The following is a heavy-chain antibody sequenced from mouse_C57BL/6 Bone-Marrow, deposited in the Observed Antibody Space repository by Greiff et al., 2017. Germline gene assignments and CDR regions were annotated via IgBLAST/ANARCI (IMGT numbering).Heavy chain of an antibody. Sequence: VQLQQPGAELVKPGASVKLSCKASGYTFTSYWMHWVKQRPGQGLEWIGMIHPNSGSTNYNEKFKRKATLTVDKSSSTAYMQLSSLTSEDSAVYYFARWLLLRFYAMDYWGQGTSVTVSA. V-gene: IGHV1-64*01. CDR3: ARWLLLRFYAMDY. CDR1: GYTFTSYW. CDR2: IHPNSGST. J-gene: IGHJ4*01. D-gene: IGHD1-1*01.